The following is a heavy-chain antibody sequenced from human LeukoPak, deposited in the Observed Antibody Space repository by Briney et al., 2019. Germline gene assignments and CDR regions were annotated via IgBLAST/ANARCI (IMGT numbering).Heavy chain of an antibody. CDR3: ARDWGSTGYDLYDS. CDR1: GYIFSIYW. V-gene: IGHV3-7*01. Sequence: GGSLTLSCTPSGYIFSIYWMIGVRQAPGRGLEGVAHIRQDGSERHDVDSVKDRFTITRDNAKNSLDLQMDSLRADDTAVYYCARDWGSTGYDLYDSWGQGTLVTVSS. CDR2: IRQDGSER. D-gene: IGHD5-12*01. J-gene: IGHJ4*02.